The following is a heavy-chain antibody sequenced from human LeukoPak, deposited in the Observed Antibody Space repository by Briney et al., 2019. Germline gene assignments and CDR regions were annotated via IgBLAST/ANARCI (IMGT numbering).Heavy chain of an antibody. CDR2: ISAYNGNT. CDR3: ARSDSSGYLTFFDY. V-gene: IGHV1-18*01. Sequence: ASVKVSCKPSGYTFTSYGISWVRQAPGQGLEWMGWISAYNGNTNYAQKLQGRVTMTTDTSTSTAYMELRSLRSDDTAVYYCARSDSSGYLTFFDYWGQGTLVTVSS. J-gene: IGHJ4*02. CDR1: GYTFTSYG. D-gene: IGHD3-22*01.